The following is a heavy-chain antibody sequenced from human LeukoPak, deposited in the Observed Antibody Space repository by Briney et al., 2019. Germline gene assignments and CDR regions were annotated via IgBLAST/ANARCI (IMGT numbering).Heavy chain of an antibody. CDR2: ISSSSSYK. V-gene: IGHV3-21*01. CDR1: GFTFSSYS. D-gene: IGHD1-26*01. CDR3: AREMDPGGSPTR. J-gene: IGHJ4*02. Sequence: GGSLTLSCAASGFTFSSYSMNWVRQAPGKGLEWVSSISSSSSYKYYADSVKGRFTISRDNAKNSLYLQMNSLRAEDTAVYYCAREMDPGGSPTRWGQGTLVTVAS.